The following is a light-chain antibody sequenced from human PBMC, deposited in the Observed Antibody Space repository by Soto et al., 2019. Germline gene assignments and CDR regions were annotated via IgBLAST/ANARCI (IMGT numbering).Light chain of an antibody. CDR3: CSYAGIHVA. Sequence: QSALTQPRSVSGSPGQSVTISCTGTSSDVGGYNYVSWYQQYPGKAPKLMIYDVSGRPSGVPDRFSGSKSGNTASLTISGLQAEDEADYYCCSYAGIHVAFGGGTKVTVL. CDR1: SSDVGGYNY. J-gene: IGLJ2*01. CDR2: DVS. V-gene: IGLV2-11*01.